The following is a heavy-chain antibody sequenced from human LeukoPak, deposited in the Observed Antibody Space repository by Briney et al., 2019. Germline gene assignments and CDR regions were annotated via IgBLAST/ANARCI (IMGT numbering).Heavy chain of an antibody. D-gene: IGHD3-22*01. J-gene: IGHJ4*02. V-gene: IGHV4-59*08. CDR2: MYYSGST. CDR1: GDSISSYY. CDR3: VRRRYYDSDGYWYYFDY. Sequence: SETLSLTCTVSGDSISSYYWNWIRQPPGRGLEWIGQMYYSGSTNYNPSLNSRVTMSLDTSKNQFSLKLSSVTAADTAVYYCVRRRYYDSDGYWYYFDYWGRGTLVTVSS.